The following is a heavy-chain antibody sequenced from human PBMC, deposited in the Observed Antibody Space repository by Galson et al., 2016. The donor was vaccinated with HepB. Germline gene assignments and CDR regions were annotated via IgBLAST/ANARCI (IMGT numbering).Heavy chain of an antibody. J-gene: IGHJ4*02. CDR3: ARDPAFGALDY. CDR2: INADGSWR. D-gene: IGHD3-10*01. Sequence: QTPEKGLEWVADINADGSWRAYMDSVKGRFTISRDNVNNLLYLQMSGLRVEDTALYFCARDPAFGALDYWGQGALVTVSS. V-gene: IGHV3-7*01.